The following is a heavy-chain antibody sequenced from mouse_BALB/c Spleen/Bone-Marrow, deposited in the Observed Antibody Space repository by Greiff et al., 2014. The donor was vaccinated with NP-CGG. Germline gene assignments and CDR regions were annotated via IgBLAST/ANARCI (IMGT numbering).Heavy chain of an antibody. V-gene: IGHV7-3*02. J-gene: IGHJ4*01. CDR3: ARFPMDN. CDR1: GFTFTDYY. Sequence: EVQLVESGGGLVQPGGSLRLSCTTSGFTFTDYYMSWVRQPPGKALEWLAFIRNKAYGYTTEYSASVRGRFTISRDNSQSILYLQMNTLRADDSATYYCARFPMDNWGQGTSVTVSS. CDR2: IRNKAYGYTT.